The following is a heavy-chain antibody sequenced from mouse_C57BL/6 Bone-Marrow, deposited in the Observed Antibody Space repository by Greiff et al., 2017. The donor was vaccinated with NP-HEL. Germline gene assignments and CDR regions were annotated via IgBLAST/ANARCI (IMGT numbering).Heavy chain of an antibody. J-gene: IGHJ4*01. CDR1: GFTFSDFY. V-gene: IGHV7-1*01. D-gene: IGHD1-1*01. CDR2: SRNKANDYTT. CDR3: ARSYGRGYAMDY. Sequence: DVQLVESGGGLVQSGRSLRLSCATSGFTFSDFYMEWVRQAPGKGLEWIAASRNKANDYTTEYSASVKGRFIVSRDTSQSILYLQMNALRAEDTAIYYCARSYGRGYAMDYWGQGTSVTVSS.